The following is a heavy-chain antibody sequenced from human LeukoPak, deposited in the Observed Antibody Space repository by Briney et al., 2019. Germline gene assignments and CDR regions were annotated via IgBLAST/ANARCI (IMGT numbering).Heavy chain of an antibody. V-gene: IGHV3-9*01. CDR2: ISWNSGSI. J-gene: IGHJ4*02. CDR1: GFTFDDYA. D-gene: IGHD6-19*01. Sequence: SLRLSCAASGFTFDDYAMHWVRQAPGKGLEWVSGISWNSGSIGYADSVKGRFTISRDNAKNSLYLQMNSLRAEDTAVYYCAKMRYRDSGWFDYWGQGTLVTVSS. CDR3: AKMRYRDSGWFDY.